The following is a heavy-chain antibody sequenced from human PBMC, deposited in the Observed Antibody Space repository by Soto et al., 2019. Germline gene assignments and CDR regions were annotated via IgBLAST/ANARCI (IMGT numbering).Heavy chain of an antibody. Sequence: GGSMRLSCVAAGFTFSKFTMHWVRQAPGKGLEWVAVISFDGTTKFYADSVKGRLTISRDNSKNMVWLQMSSLRTEDTAVYYCARDDYSNLFDYWGQGTLVTVSS. V-gene: IGHV3-30*03. CDR3: ARDDYSNLFDY. J-gene: IGHJ4*02. CDR1: GFTFSKFT. CDR2: ISFDGTTK. D-gene: IGHD4-4*01.